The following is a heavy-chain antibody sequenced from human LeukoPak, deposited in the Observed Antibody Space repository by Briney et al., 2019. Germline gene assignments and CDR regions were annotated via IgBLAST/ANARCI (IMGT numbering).Heavy chain of an antibody. CDR1: GXTFSSYT. V-gene: IGHV3-48*02. CDR3: ARDGLHTAHFDY. Sequence: GGSLRLSCAASGXTFSSYTMNWVRQAPGKGLEWVSTVSDSFNKHYSDSVKGRFTISRDNAGNSLYLQMNSLRDEDTAVYYCARDGLHTAHFDYWGQGTLVTVSS. D-gene: IGHD5-18*01. J-gene: IGHJ4*02. CDR2: VSDSFNK.